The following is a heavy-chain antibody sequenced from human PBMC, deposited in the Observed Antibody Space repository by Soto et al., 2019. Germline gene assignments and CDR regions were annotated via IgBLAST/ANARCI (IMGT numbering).Heavy chain of an antibody. Sequence: EVQLVESGGGLVKPGGSLTLSCAASGFTFTRNGMSWVRQAPGKGLEWVSSISSTGTYIYDADSVKGRFTISRDNAKNSVYLQMNSLSVEDTAVYYCARSGGSYYFDYWGQGTLVTVSS. J-gene: IGHJ4*02. CDR1: GFTFTRNG. V-gene: IGHV3-21*01. CDR3: ARSGGSYYFDY. CDR2: ISSTGTYI. D-gene: IGHD2-15*01.